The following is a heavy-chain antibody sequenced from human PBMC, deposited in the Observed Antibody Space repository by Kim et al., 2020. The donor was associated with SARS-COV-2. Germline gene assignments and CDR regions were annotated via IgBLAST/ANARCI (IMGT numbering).Heavy chain of an antibody. V-gene: IGHV3-30*18. CDR2: ISYDGSNK. J-gene: IGHJ5*02. CDR3: AKDRSTVDTEPNDNWFDP. Sequence: GGSLRLSCAASGFTFSSYGMHWVRQAPGKGLEWVAVISYDGSNKYYADSVKGRFTISRDNSKNTLYLQMNSLRAEDTAVYYCAKDRSTVDTEPNDNWFDPWGQGTLVTVSS. CDR1: GFTFSSYG. D-gene: IGHD5-18*01.